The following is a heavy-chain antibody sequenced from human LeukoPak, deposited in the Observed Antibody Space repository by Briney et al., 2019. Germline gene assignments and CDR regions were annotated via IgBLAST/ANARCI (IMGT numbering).Heavy chain of an antibody. CDR3: ARRYCSSTSCYGEGTEYYFDY. Sequence: GGSLRLSCAASGFTSSDYYMSWIRQAPGKGLEWVSYISTSGRTIYYADSVKGRFTISRDNAKNSLYLQMNSLRAEDTAVYYCARRYCSSTSCYGEGTEYYFDYWGQGTLVTVSS. CDR1: GFTSSDYY. D-gene: IGHD2-2*01. J-gene: IGHJ4*02. CDR2: ISTSGRTI. V-gene: IGHV3-11*01.